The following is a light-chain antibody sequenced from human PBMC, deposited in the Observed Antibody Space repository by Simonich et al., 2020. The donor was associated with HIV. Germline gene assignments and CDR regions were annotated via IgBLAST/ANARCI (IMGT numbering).Light chain of an antibody. J-gene: IGLJ2*01. CDR2: AVS. Sequence: QSALTQPRSVSGSPGQSVTISCTGTISDVGGYNYVSWYQQNPGKAPKLMIYAVSDRPSGVSNRFSGSKSGNTASLTISGLQAEDEADYYCSSYTSSSTVVFGGGTKLTVL. V-gene: IGLV2-14*01. CDR3: SSYTSSSTVV. CDR1: ISDVGGYNY.